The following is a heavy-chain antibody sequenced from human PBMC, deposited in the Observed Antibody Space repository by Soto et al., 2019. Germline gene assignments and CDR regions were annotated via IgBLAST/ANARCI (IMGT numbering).Heavy chain of an antibody. D-gene: IGHD3-10*01. Sequence: GASVKVSCKASGGTFSSYAISWVRQAPGQGLEWMGGIIPIIGTAKYAQKFQGRVTITGDESTSTAYMELSSLRSEDTAVYYCARDEYYYGSGSYPWWYNWFDPWGQGTLVTVSS. V-gene: IGHV1-69*13. CDR2: IIPIIGTA. J-gene: IGHJ5*02. CDR3: ARDEYYYGSGSYPWWYNWFDP. CDR1: GGTFSSYA.